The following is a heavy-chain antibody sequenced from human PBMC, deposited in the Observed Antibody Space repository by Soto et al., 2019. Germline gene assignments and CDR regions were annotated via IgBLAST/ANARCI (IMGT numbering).Heavy chain of an antibody. Sequence: PVGSLIISCAASGFTFDDYAMHWVRQAPGKGLEWVSGISWNSGSIGYADSVKGRFTISRDNAKNSLYLQMNSLRAEDTALYYCAKGAVPYGDIVAHRPNWFDPWGQGTLVTVSS. CDR2: ISWNSGSI. J-gene: IGHJ5*02. D-gene: IGHD5-12*01. CDR3: AKGAVPYGDIVAHRPNWFDP. V-gene: IGHV3-9*01. CDR1: GFTFDDYA.